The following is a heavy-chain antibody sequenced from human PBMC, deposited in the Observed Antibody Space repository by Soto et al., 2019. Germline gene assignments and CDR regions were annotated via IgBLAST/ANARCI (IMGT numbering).Heavy chain of an antibody. CDR1: GYTFTSYG. Sequence: GASVKVSCKASGYTFTSYGISWVRQAPGQGLEWMGWISAYNGNTNYAQKLQGRVTMTTDTSTSTAYMELRSLRSDDTAVYYCARDETSYFFVATKQSNWFDPWGQGTLVTVSS. CDR3: ARDETSYFFVATKQSNWFDP. CDR2: ISAYNGNT. V-gene: IGHV1-18*01. D-gene: IGHD5-12*01. J-gene: IGHJ5*02.